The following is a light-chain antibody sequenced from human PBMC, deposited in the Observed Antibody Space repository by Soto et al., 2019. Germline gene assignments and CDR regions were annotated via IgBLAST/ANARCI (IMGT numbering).Light chain of an antibody. CDR1: QSISSN. CDR3: QQYDSWPPLFT. J-gene: IGKJ3*01. CDR2: GAS. Sequence: EIVMTQSPATLSVSPGERATLSCRASQSISSNLAWYQQRPGQAPRLLVYGASTRATGVPARFSGSGSGTELTLTISSLHSEDFALYYCQQYDSWPPLFTFGPGTKVDLK. V-gene: IGKV3-15*01.